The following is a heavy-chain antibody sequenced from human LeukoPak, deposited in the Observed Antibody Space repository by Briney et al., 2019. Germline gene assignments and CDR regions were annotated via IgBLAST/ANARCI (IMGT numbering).Heavy chain of an antibody. Sequence: GGSLRLSCAASGFTVSSNDMSWVRQAPGKGLEWVSVIYSGGTTYYADSVKGRFTISRDNSKNTLYLQMNSLRAEDTAVYYCARDGIAAAGTEYFQHWGQGTLVTVSS. CDR3: ARDGIAAAGTEYFQH. CDR1: GFTVSSND. D-gene: IGHD6-13*01. CDR2: IYSGGTT. V-gene: IGHV3-53*01. J-gene: IGHJ1*01.